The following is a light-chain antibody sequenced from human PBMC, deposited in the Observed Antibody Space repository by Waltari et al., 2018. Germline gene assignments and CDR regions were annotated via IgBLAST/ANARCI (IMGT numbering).Light chain of an antibody. Sequence: EIVMTQSPATLSVSPEERATLTCRASQSVSSNLAWYQQEPGQAPRLPIYGASTRATGIPARFSGSGSGTEFTLTISSLQSEDFAVYYCQQYNNWPPPFGGGTKVEIK. CDR3: QQYNNWPPP. V-gene: IGKV3-15*01. J-gene: IGKJ4*02. CDR2: GAS. CDR1: QSVSSN.